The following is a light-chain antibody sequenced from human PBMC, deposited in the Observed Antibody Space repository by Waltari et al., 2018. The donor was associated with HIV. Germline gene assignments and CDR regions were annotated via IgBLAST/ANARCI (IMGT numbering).Light chain of an antibody. J-gene: IGLJ3*02. CDR3: GTWDTSLGAGV. CDR2: DND. V-gene: IGLV1-51*01. Sequence: QSVLTQPPSVSEAPGQKVTISCSGISSKFGKDFVSWYQHLPGAAPKLLIYDNDKRPSVISDRFSGSKSGTSATLGITGLQTGDEADYYCGTWDTSLGAGVFGGGTKLTVL. CDR1: SSKFGKDF.